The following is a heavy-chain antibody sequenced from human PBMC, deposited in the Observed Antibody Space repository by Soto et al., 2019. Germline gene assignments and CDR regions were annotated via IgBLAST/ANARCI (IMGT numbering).Heavy chain of an antibody. CDR1: GFTFSSYW. V-gene: IGHV3-7*01. D-gene: IGHD1-26*01. CDR3: ASRTYSGTDRWKRGHPGFDY. Sequence: GGSLRLSCAASGFTFSSYWMSWVRQAPGKGLEWVANIKQDGSEKYYVDSVKGRFTISRDNAKNSLYLQMNSLRAEDTAVYYCASRTYSGTDRWKRGHPGFDYWAQGTLGTVSS. CDR2: IKQDGSEK. J-gene: IGHJ4*02.